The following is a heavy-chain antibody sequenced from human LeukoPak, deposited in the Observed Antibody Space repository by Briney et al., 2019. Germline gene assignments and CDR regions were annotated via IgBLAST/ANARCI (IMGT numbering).Heavy chain of an antibody. D-gene: IGHD3-3*01. Sequence: GESLKISCKGSGYSFTSYWIGWVRQMPGKGLEWMGIIYPGDSDTRYSPSFQGQVTISADKSISTAYLQRSSLKASDTAMYYCARRIYDFWSGYHDAFDIWGQGTMVTVSS. CDR3: ARRIYDFWSGYHDAFDI. J-gene: IGHJ3*02. CDR1: GYSFTSYW. V-gene: IGHV5-51*01. CDR2: IYPGDSDT.